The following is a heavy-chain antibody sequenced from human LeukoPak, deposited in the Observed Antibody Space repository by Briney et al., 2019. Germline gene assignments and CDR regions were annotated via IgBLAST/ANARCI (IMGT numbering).Heavy chain of an antibody. CDR3: AKGDYMGSSPTYDFDY. CDR2: ISGSGGST. D-gene: IGHD6-13*01. J-gene: IGHJ4*02. V-gene: IGHV3-23*01. Sequence: PGGSLRLSCAASGFTFSSYAMSWVRQAPGKGLEWVSAISGSGGSTYYADSVKGRFTISRDNSKNTLYLQMNSLRAEDTAVYYCAKGDYMGSSPTYDFDYWGQGTLVTVSS. CDR1: GFTFSSYA.